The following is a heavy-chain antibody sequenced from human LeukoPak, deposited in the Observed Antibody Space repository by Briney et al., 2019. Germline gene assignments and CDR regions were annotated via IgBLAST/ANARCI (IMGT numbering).Heavy chain of an antibody. D-gene: IGHD6-19*01. J-gene: IGHJ4*02. CDR3: AKAGSSGWSSSGGDY. CDR2: ISGSGGST. V-gene: IGHV3-23*01. CDR1: GFTFNNFA. Sequence: GGSLRLSCAASGFTFNNFAMSWVRQAPGKGLEWVSTISGSGGSTFYADSMKGRFPISRDNSKNTLFLQMNSLRVEDTAIYYCAKAGSSGWSSSGGDYWGQGSLVTASS.